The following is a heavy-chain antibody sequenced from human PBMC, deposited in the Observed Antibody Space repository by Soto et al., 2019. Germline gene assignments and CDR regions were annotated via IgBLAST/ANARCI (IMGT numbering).Heavy chain of an antibody. CDR3: ARTHTIFGVVYNWFDP. Sequence: SETLSLTCTVSGGSISSYYWSWIRQPPGKGLEWIGYIYYSGSTNYNPSIKSRVTISVDTSKNQFSLKLNSVTAADTAVYYCARTHTIFGVVYNWFDPWGQGTLVTVSS. V-gene: IGHV4-59*01. CDR2: IYYSGST. J-gene: IGHJ5*02. D-gene: IGHD3-3*01. CDR1: GGSISSYY.